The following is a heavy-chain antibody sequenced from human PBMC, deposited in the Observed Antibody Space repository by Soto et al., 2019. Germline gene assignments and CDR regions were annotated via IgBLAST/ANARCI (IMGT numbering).Heavy chain of an antibody. V-gene: IGHV3-7*03. Sequence: GGSLRLSCAASGFNFNDHWMTWVRQAPGKGLEWVANIKKDGSGTYYVDSVKGRFTISRDNANNPLFLQMNSLRADDTAVYYCARVANGVVAPAATYYFDYWGQGALVTVSS. D-gene: IGHD2-2*01. J-gene: IGHJ4*02. CDR1: GFNFNDHW. CDR3: ARVANGVVAPAATYYFDY. CDR2: IKKDGSGT.